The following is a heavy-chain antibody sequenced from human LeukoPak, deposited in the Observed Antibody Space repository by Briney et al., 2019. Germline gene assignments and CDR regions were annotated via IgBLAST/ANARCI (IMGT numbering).Heavy chain of an antibody. J-gene: IGHJ3*02. CDR1: GYTFTSYG. V-gene: IGHV1-18*04. CDR2: ISAYNGNT. Sequence: ASVKVSCKASGYTFTSYGISRVRQAPGQGLEWMGWISAYNGNTNYAQKLQGRVTMTTDTSTSTAYMGLRSLRSDDTAVYYCARVGSADYGDYRGAFGIWGQGTMVTVSS. CDR3: ARVGSADYGDYRGAFGI. D-gene: IGHD4-17*01.